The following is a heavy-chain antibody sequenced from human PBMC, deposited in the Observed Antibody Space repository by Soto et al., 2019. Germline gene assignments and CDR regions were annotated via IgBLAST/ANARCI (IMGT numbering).Heavy chain of an antibody. V-gene: IGHV3-7*04. Sequence: EVQLVESGGDLVQPGGSLRLSCAASGFAFSGYWMNWVRQAPGKGLEGVANIKQDGSEKYYVASVKGRFTISRDNAKNSLYVQTNCVGVEDTVVYYWARATSVDAYWGQGTLVTVSS. D-gene: IGHD5-12*01. J-gene: IGHJ4*02. CDR2: IKQDGSEK. CDR1: GFAFSGYW. CDR3: ARATSVDAY.